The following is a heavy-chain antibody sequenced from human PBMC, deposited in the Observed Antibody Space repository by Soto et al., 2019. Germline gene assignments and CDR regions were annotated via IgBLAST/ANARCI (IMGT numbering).Heavy chain of an antibody. Sequence: EVELVESGGGLVQSGGSLRLTCVTSGFDFSSYWMHWVRQAPGKGLEWVSRINSDGTDRDYAGAVKGRFTISRDNAENTVSLQMNSLRAEDTAVYYCGRPCYKSRNALDYWGHGTQV. D-gene: IGHD3-10*01. CDR2: INSDGTDR. CDR1: GFDFSSYW. CDR3: GRPCYKSRNALDY. J-gene: IGHJ4*01. V-gene: IGHV3-74*01.